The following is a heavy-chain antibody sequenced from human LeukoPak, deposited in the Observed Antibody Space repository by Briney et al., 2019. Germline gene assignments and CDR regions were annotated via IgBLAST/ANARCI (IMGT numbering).Heavy chain of an antibody. V-gene: IGHV3-30*02. CDR3: GYYNSGSYSTPNS. CDR2: IHTDQTIQ. Sequence: GGSLRLSCAASGFTFSGFGMHWVRQAPGKGLEWVAYIHTDQTIQYYADSVEGRFTISRDNSKNTLYLQMKTLRSEDTAVYYCGYYNSGSYSTPNSWGQGTQVTVSS. J-gene: IGHJ4*02. CDR1: GFTFSGFG. D-gene: IGHD3-10*01.